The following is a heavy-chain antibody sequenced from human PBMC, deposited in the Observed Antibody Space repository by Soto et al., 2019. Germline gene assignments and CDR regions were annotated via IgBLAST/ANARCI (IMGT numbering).Heavy chain of an antibody. V-gene: IGHV1-69*13. Sequence: ASVKVSCKASGGTFSSYAISWVRQAPGQGLEWMGGIIPIFGTANYAQKFQGRVTITADESTSTAYMELSSLRSEDTAVYYCAGTGGGGTMIVVTNAFNTGGKGTMVTVPS. D-gene: IGHD3-22*01. CDR2: IIPIFGTA. J-gene: IGHJ3*02. CDR3: AGTGGGGTMIVVTNAFNT. CDR1: GGTFSSYA.